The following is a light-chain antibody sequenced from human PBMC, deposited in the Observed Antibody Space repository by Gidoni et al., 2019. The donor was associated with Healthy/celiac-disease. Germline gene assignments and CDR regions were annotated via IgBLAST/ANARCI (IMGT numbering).Light chain of an antibody. CDR3: QQSYSTPN. V-gene: IGKV1-39*01. J-gene: IGKJ5*01. CDR1: QSISSY. Sequence: DIQLTQSPSSLSASVGDRVTITCRASQSISSYLNLYQQKPGKAPKLLIYAASSLQSGVPSRFSGSGSGTDFTLTISRLQPEDSATYYCQQSYSTPNFGQGTRLEIK. CDR2: AAS.